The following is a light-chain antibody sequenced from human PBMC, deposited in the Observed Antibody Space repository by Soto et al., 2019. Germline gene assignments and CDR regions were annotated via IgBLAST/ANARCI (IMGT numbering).Light chain of an antibody. J-gene: IGLJ2*01. Sequence: QSALTQPASVSGSPGQSITISCTGTTSDIGGHNYVSWYQHHPGKAPKVLIYEVKYRPSGVSSRFSGSKSGSTASLTISGLQAEDEADYYCASYTSGSIFAVFGGGTKVTVL. CDR2: EVK. CDR3: ASYTSGSIFAV. V-gene: IGLV2-14*01. CDR1: TSDIGGHNY.